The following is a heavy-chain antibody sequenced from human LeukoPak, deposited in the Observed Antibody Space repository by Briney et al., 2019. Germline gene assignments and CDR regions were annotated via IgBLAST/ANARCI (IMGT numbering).Heavy chain of an antibody. CDR3: AKDRGTGVAATAPDY. D-gene: IGHD2-15*01. V-gene: IGHV3-9*01. J-gene: IGHJ4*02. Sequence: GGSLRLSCAASGFTFDDYAMHWVRQAPGKGLEWVSGISWNSGSIGYADSVKGRFTISRDNAKNSLYLQMSSLRAEDTALYYCAKDRGTGVAATAPDYWGQGTLVTVSS. CDR2: ISWNSGSI. CDR1: GFTFDDYA.